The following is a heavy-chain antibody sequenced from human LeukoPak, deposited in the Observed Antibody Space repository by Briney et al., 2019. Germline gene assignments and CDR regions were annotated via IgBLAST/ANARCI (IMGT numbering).Heavy chain of an antibody. CDR2: VSSNGAKT. CDR1: GFTFSSYA. J-gene: IGHJ4*02. CDR3: ARDKIEGPSNFDN. Sequence: GGSLRLSCAASGFTFSSYAITWVRQAPGKGLEWVSAVSSNGAKTYYADSVKGRFTISRDNYKNMVFLQMNSLRAEDTAIYYCARDKIEGPSNFDNWGQGTLVIVSS. D-gene: IGHD2/OR15-2a*01. V-gene: IGHV3-23*01.